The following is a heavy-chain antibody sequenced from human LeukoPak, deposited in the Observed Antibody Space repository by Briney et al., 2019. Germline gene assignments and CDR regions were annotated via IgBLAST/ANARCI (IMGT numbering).Heavy chain of an antibody. CDR3: ARGQEQFSSPWQWGPRRKNFYYYGMDV. V-gene: IGHV3-66*01. Sequence: GGSLRLSCAASGFTVSSSSMNWVRLGPGKGLEWVSVISSDGNTYYADSVKGRFTISRDNSRNTLSLQLHGLRADDTAVYYCARGQEQFSSPWQWGPRRKNFYYYGMDVWGQGTTVTVSS. J-gene: IGHJ6*02. CDR1: GFTVSSSS. CDR2: ISSDGNT. D-gene: IGHD6-19*01.